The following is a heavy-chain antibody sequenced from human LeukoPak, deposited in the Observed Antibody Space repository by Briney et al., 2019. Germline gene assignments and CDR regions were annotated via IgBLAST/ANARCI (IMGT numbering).Heavy chain of an antibody. CDR3: ARDYSTVTTWGYYYYMDV. CDR1: GGSISSYY. J-gene: IGHJ6*03. Sequence: PSETLSLTCTVSGGSISSYYWSWIRQPAGKGLEWIGRIYTSGSTNYNPSLKSRVTMSVDTSKNQFSLKLGSVTAADTAVYYCARDYSTVTTWGYYYYMDVWGKGTTVTVSS. CDR2: IYTSGST. D-gene: IGHD4-17*01. V-gene: IGHV4-4*07.